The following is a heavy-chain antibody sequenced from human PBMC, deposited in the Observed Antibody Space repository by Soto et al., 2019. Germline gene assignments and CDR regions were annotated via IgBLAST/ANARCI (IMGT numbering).Heavy chain of an antibody. J-gene: IGHJ6*02. CDR2: ISAYNGNT. V-gene: IGHV1-18*01. D-gene: IGHD3-3*01. Sequence: GASVKVSCKASGYTFTSYGISWVRQAPGQGLEWMGWISAYNGNTNYAQKLQGRVTMTTDTSTSTAYMELRSLRSDDTAVYYCARVNFYGHQIPFYYYYGMDVWGQVTTVTVSS. CDR1: GYTFTSYG. CDR3: ARVNFYGHQIPFYYYYGMDV.